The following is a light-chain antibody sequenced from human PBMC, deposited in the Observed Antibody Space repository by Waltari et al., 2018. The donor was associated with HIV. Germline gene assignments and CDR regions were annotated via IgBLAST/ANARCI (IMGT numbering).Light chain of an antibody. V-gene: IGKV1-17*01. J-gene: IGKJ1*01. CDR1: QDVRSN. Sequence: DIQMTQSPPSLSASAADRVSITCRASQDVRSNLGWYQQRPGKAPTRLIYAASSLQSGVPSRFSGSGSGTEFTLTISSLQPEDFATYYCLQYNTDPWTFGQGTKVEIK. CDR2: AAS. CDR3: LQYNTDPWT.